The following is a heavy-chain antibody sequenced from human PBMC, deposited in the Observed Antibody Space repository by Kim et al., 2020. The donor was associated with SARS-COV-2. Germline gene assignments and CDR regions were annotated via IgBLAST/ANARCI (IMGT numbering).Heavy chain of an antibody. D-gene: IGHD3-3*01. V-gene: IGHV5-51*01. Sequence: GESLKISCKGSGYSFTSYWIGWVRQMPGKGLEWMGIIYPGDSDTRYSPSFQGQVTISADKSISTAYLQWSSLKASDTAMYYCARSLPTIFGVVIPGWFDPWGQGTLVTVSS. CDR2: IYPGDSDT. J-gene: IGHJ5*02. CDR1: GYSFTSYW. CDR3: ARSLPTIFGVVIPGWFDP.